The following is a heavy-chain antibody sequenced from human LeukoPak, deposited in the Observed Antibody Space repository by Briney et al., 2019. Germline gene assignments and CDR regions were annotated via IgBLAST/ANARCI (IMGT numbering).Heavy chain of an antibody. CDR1: GGSISSYY. D-gene: IGHD5-24*01. J-gene: IGHJ3*02. CDR2: IYYSGST. CDR3: ARGGVEMATIDAFDI. Sequence: PSETLSLTCTVSGGSISSYYWSWIRQPPGKGLEWIGYIYYSGSTNYNPSLKSRVTISVDTSENQFSLKLSSVTAADTAVYYCARGGVEMATIDAFDIWGQGTMVTVSS. V-gene: IGHV4-59*08.